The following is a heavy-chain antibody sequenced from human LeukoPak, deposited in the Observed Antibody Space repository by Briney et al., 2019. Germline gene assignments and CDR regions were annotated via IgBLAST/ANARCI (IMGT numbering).Heavy chain of an antibody. V-gene: IGHV1-46*01. CDR3: ARGMVRGAIRHYYMDV. Sequence: ASVKVSCKASGYTFTSYGISWVRQAPGQGLEWMGIINPSGGSTSYAQKFQGRVTMTRDTSTSTVYMELSSLRSEDTAVYYCARGMVRGAIRHYYMDVWGKGTTVTISS. J-gene: IGHJ6*03. CDR1: GYTFTSYG. D-gene: IGHD3-10*01. CDR2: INPSGGST.